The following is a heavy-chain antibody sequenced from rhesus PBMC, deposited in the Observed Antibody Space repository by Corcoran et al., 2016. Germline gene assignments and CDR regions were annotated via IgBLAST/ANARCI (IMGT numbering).Heavy chain of an antibody. Sequence: QLQLQASGPGLVKPSETLSVTCAVSGGSISRSYWSRIRQAPGKGLGWIGYIYGSGSSTNYNPSLKSRVTLSVDTSKNQLSLKLSSVTAADTAVYYWARDTDYGNYPSGGFDVWGPGVLVTVSS. J-gene: IGHJ5-1*01. D-gene: IGHD4-35*01. CDR2: IYGSGSST. CDR1: GGSISRSY. V-gene: IGHV4-169*02. CDR3: ARDTDYGNYPSGGFDV.